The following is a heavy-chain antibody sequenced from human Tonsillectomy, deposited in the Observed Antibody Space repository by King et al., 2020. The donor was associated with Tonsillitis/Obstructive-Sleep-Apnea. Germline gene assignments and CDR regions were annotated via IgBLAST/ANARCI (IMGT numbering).Heavy chain of an antibody. D-gene: IGHD3-3*01. J-gene: IGHJ3*02. CDR1: GFSLSTSGVG. CDR3: AHRQSQVRYYDFYDAFDI. CDR2: IYWDDDK. Sequence: ITLKESGPTLVKPTQTLTLTCTFSGFSLSTSGVGVGWIRQPPGKALEWLALIYWDDDKRYSPSLKSRLTITKDTSKNQVVLTMTNMDPVDTATYYCAHRQSQVRYYDFYDAFDIWGQGTMVTVSS. V-gene: IGHV2-5*02.